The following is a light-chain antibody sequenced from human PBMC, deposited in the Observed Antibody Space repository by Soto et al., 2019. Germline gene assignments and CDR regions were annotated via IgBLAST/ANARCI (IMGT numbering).Light chain of an antibody. CDR2: DVS. CDR1: SSDVGGYNY. Sequence: QSALTQPASLSGSPEQSVTISCTGTSSDVGGYNYVSWYQQHPGKDPKLMIYDVSNRPSGVSNRFSGSKSGNTASLTIAGLQAENEVEYYCSSYTRSSTLVFGGGTQLAV. J-gene: IGLJ3*02. CDR3: SSYTRSSTLV. V-gene: IGLV2-14*01.